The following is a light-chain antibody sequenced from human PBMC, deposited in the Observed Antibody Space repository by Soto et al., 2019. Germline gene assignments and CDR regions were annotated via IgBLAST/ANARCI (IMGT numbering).Light chain of an antibody. CDR2: EVS. CDR3: SSYTSSSTLV. CDR1: SSDVGGYNY. J-gene: IGLJ2*01. Sequence: QSALTQPASVSGSPGQSITISCTGTSSDVGGYNYVSWYQHHPGKAPKLMIYEVSNRPSGVSNLFSGSKSGNTASLTISGLQAEDEAAYYCSSYTSSSTLVFGGGTKVTVL. V-gene: IGLV2-14*01.